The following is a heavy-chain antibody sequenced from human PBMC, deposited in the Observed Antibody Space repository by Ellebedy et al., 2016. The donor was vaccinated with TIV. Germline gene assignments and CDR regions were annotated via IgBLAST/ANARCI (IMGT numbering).Heavy chain of an antibody. V-gene: IGHV3-30-3*01. J-gene: IGHJ4*02. CDR3: ATDHY. CDR1: GFTFSSYA. CDR2: ISYDGSNK. Sequence: GGSLRLSCAASGFTFSSYAMHWVRQAPGKGLEWVAVISYDGSNKYYADSAKGRFTISRDNSKNTLYLQMNSLRAEDTAVYYCATDHYWGQGTLVTVSS.